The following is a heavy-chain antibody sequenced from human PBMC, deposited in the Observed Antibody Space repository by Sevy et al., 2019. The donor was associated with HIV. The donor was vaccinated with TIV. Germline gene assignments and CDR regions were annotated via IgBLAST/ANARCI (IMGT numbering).Heavy chain of an antibody. V-gene: IGHV3-48*03. D-gene: IGHD3-22*01. Sequence: GGYLRLSCTASGFTFSSYEMNWVRQAPGKGLEWVSYIISSGGTIYYADSVKGRFTISRDNAKNSLFLQMNSLRAEDTAVYYCARGPHYYYDSSAFFEYWGQGTLVIVSS. CDR2: IISSGGTI. CDR3: ARGPHYYYDSSAFFEY. CDR1: GFTFSSYE. J-gene: IGHJ4*02.